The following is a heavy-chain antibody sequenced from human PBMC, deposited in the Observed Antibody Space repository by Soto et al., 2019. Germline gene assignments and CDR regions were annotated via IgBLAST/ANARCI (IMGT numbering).Heavy chain of an antibody. CDR2: VYYSGST. J-gene: IGHJ4*02. CDR1: GGSIATSNYY. Sequence: SETLSLTCSVSGGSIATSNYYWGWIRQPPGKGLEWIGSVYYSGSTYYSPSLKSRVTISVDTSKSLFSLKLSSVTAADTTVYYCARHGTSDGSCLSDYWGQGTLVTVSS. V-gene: IGHV4-39*01. D-gene: IGHD2-15*01. CDR3: ARHGTSDGSCLSDY.